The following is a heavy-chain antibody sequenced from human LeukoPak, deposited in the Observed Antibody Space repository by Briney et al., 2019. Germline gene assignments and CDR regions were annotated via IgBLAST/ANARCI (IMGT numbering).Heavy chain of an antibody. V-gene: IGHV1-69*04. CDR2: IIPILGIA. J-gene: IGHJ4*02. Sequence: GASVKVSCKASGGTFSSYAISWVRQAPGQGLEWMGRIIPILGIANYAQKFQGRVTITADKSTSTAYMELSSLRSGDTAVYYCARAAGLELSVWGQGTLVTVSS. D-gene: IGHD1-7*01. CDR3: ARAAGLELSV. CDR1: GGTFSSYA.